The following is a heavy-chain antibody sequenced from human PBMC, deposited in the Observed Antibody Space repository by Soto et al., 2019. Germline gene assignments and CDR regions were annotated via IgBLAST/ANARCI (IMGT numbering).Heavy chain of an antibody. CDR3: ERSHIVPRLFMYPYGY. CDR2: IYYDGST. CDR1: GASISSSSFY. D-gene: IGHD6-6*01. J-gene: IGHJ4*02. V-gene: IGHV4-39*01. Sequence: SETLSLTCTVSGASISSSSFYWGWIRQPPGKGLESIANIYYDGSTYYNPSLKSRVTISFDTSKNQFSLKLSSVTAADTAVYYCERSHIVPRLFMYPYGYWGQGTPVTVSS.